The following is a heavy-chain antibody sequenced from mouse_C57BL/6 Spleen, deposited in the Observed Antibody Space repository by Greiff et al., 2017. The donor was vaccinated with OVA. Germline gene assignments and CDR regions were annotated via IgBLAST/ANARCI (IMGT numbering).Heavy chain of an antibody. J-gene: IGHJ2*01. CDR3: ARETGTFDY. V-gene: IGHV1-4*01. CDR1: GYTFTSYT. D-gene: IGHD4-1*01. CDR2: INPSSGYT. Sequence: QVQLKESGAELARPGASVKMSCKASGYTFTSYTMHWVKQRPGQGLEWIGYINPSSGYTKYNQKFKDKATLTADKSSSTAYMQLSSLTSEDSAVYYCARETGTFDYWGQGTTLTVSS.